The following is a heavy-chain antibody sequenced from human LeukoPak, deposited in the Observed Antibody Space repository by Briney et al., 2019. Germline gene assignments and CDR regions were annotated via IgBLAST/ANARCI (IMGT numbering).Heavy chain of an antibody. Sequence: PSETLCLTCTVSGYSISSAYGGWIRQPPGKGLEWIATISHSGSTYYNPSLKSRVTISGDTSQSQYSLKLSSVTAADTAVYYCARVNTVMATFNYWGQGTLVTVSS. CDR3: ARVNTVMATFNY. V-gene: IGHV4-38-2*02. CDR1: GYSISSAY. J-gene: IGHJ4*02. D-gene: IGHD5-18*01. CDR2: ISHSGST.